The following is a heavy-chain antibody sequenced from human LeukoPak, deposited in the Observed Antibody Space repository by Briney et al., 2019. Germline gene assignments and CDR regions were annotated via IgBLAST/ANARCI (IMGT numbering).Heavy chain of an antibody. D-gene: IGHD5-12*01. CDR2: IYHSGST. CDR3: ARGGANSGYDRA. CDR1: GGSISSSNW. J-gene: IGHJ5*02. V-gene: IGHV4-4*02. Sequence: PSETLSLTCAVSGGSISSSNWWSWVRQPPGKGLEWIGEIYHSGSTNYNPSLKSRVTISVDKSMNQFSLKLSSVTAADTAVYYCARGGANSGYDRAWGQGTLVTVSS.